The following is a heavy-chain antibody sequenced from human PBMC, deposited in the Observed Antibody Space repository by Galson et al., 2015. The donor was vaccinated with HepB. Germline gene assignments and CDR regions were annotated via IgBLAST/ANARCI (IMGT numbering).Heavy chain of an antibody. CDR3: ARVPSPNYNSGSFTFDY. Sequence: SLRLSCAASGFTFSSYEIHWVRQAPGKGLEWVSYITGSGTTEYYADSVKGRFTISRDNAKNSLYLQMNSLRAEDTAVYYCARVPSPNYNSGSFTFDYWGQGTLVTVSS. D-gene: IGHD3-10*01. CDR2: ITGSGTTE. CDR1: GFTFSSYE. J-gene: IGHJ4*02. V-gene: IGHV3-48*03.